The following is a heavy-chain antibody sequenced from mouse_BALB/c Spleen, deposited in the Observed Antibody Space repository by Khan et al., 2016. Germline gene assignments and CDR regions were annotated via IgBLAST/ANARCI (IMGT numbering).Heavy chain of an antibody. CDR2: IFPGSGST. Sequence: VQLQESGAELMKPGASVKISCKATGFTFSSYWIEWVKQRPGHGLEWIGEIFPGSGSTNYNEKFKGKATFTADTSSNTHYMQLSSLTSEDSAVYYCARRGGNYYYFDVWGEGTTVTVSS. D-gene: IGHD2-1*01. J-gene: IGHJ1*01. CDR1: GFTFSSYW. V-gene: IGHV1-9*01. CDR3: ARRGGNYYYFDV.